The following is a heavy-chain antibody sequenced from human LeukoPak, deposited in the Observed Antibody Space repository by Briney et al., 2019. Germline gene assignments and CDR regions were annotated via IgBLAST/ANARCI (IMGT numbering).Heavy chain of an antibody. CDR1: GFTVSTYS. CDR2: ISGGTGTI. CDR3: ARVRPDYYDILTGYYGYYFDY. V-gene: IGHV3-48*02. D-gene: IGHD3-9*01. J-gene: IGHJ4*02. Sequence: GGSLRLSCAASGFTVSTYSMTWVRQAPGKGLEWVSYISGGTGTIYYADSVKGRFTISRDNAKNSLYLQMNSLRDEDTAVYYCARVRPDYYDILTGYYGYYFDYWGQGTLVTVSS.